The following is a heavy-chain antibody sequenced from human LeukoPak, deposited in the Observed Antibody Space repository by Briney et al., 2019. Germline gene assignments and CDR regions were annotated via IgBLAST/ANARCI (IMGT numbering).Heavy chain of an antibody. CDR1: GFTFSAYW. CDR3: TRVGSSWDLLDY. V-gene: IGHV3-7*01. J-gene: IGHJ4*02. Sequence: GGSLRLSCEVSGFTFSAYWMSWVRRPPGKGLEFVANIHQDGSEIHYVDSVRGRFTISRDNAKSLLYLQMNSLRAEDEAIYYCTRVGSSWDLLDYWGRGTLVTVSS. D-gene: IGHD6-13*01. CDR2: IHQDGSEI.